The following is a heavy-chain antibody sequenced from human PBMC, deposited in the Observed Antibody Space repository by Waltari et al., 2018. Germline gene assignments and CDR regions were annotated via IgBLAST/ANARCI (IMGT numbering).Heavy chain of an antibody. CDR2: SNSDGSSI. D-gene: IGHD4-17*01. CDR3: ARGARRTSQTTGWWYFDL. Sequence: EVQLVESGGGLVQPGGSLRLSCEASEFTFSLYWMHWVRQVPGKGLEWVSRSNSDGSSISDADSVKGRFTISKDNARNTVYLQMNSLRAEDTAIYYCARGARRTSQTTGWWYFDLWGRGTLLTVSS. V-gene: IGHV3-74*01. J-gene: IGHJ2*01. CDR1: EFTFSLYW.